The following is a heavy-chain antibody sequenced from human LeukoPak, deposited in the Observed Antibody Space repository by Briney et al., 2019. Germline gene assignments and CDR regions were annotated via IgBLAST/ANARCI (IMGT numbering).Heavy chain of an antibody. Sequence: GGSLRLSCAASGFTFSSYAMSWVRQAPGKGLEWVSAISGSGGSTYYADSVKGRFTISRDNSKNTLYLQMNSLRAEDTAVYYCAKSGGQHCSGGSCSPLFDYWAREPWSPSPQ. CDR1: GFTFSSYA. CDR2: ISGSGGST. CDR3: AKSGGQHCSGGSCSPLFDY. D-gene: IGHD2-15*01. J-gene: IGHJ4*02. V-gene: IGHV3-23*01.